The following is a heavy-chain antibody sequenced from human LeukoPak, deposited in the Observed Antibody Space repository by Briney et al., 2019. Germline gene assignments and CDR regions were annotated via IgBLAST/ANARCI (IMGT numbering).Heavy chain of an antibody. CDR2: IIPIFGTA. CDR3: ARGRDGYNLYLDY. V-gene: IGHV1-69*13. J-gene: IGHJ4*02. D-gene: IGHD5-24*01. CDR1: GGTFSSYA. Sequence: SVKVSCKASGGTFSSYAISWVRQAPGQGLEWMGGIIPIFGTANYAQKFQGRVTITADESTSTAYMELSSLRSEDMAVYYCARGRDGYNLYLDYWGQGTLVTVSS.